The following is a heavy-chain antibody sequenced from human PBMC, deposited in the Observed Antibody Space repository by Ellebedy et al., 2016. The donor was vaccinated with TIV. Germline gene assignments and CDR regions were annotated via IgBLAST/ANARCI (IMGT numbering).Heavy chain of an antibody. CDR2: IWYDGSNK. CDR1: RVIFNNYG. Sequence: PGGSLRLSCTASRVIFNNYGMHWVRQAPGKGLEWVAFIWYDGSNKYYADSVKGRFTISRDNSKNTLYLQMNSLGVEDTAVFYCARDRHVDRGDCLDYWGQGTLVTVSS. CDR3: ARDRHVDRGDCLDY. V-gene: IGHV3-33*01. J-gene: IGHJ4*02. D-gene: IGHD2-21*02.